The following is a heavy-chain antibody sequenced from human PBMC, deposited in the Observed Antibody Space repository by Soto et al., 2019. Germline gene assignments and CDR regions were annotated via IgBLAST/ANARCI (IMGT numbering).Heavy chain of an antibody. Sequence: GPTLVNPTHPLTLPCTFSGFSLRTSGVGVGWIRQPPGKALEWLALSYWDDDNRYSPSLKVRLAISKGNSRNQVVLTITNRDPGDTATCCCAPAGHYALQTFDFWGQGTLVTVSS. CDR2: SYWDDDN. J-gene: IGHJ4*02. CDR1: GFSLRTSGVG. V-gene: IGHV2-5*02. D-gene: IGHD4-17*01. CDR3: APAGHYALQTFDF.